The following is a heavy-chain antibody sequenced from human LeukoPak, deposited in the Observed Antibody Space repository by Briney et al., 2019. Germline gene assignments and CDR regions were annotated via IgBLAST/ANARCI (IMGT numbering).Heavy chain of an antibody. J-gene: IGHJ4*02. D-gene: IGHD2-21*01. CDR2: IKSKTDGETT. V-gene: IGHV3-15*01. CDR3: ITPLPYSAQ. CDR1: GFTFSNAW. Sequence: KTGGSLRLSCAASGFTFSNAWMSWVRQAPGKGLEWVGRIKSKTDGETTEYAAPVKDRFSISRDDSKSMMYLQMNSLKTEDTAVYYCITPLPYSAQGGQGTLVTVSS.